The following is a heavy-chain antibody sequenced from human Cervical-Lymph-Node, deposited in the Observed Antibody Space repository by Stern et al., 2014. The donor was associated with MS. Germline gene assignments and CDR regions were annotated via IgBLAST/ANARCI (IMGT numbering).Heavy chain of an antibody. V-gene: IGHV3-53*01. Sequence: EVQLVESGGGVIQPGGSLRLSCTASGFTVSRDYMTWVRQAPGKLLEWVSLITNVGSTFYTDSVKGRFTISRDDSKNTVYLHMTSLRAEDTAMYYCARDTSSPERSDWWGQGTLVTVSS. J-gene: IGHJ4*02. CDR2: ITNVGST. CDR1: GFTVSRDY. CDR3: ARDTSSPERSDW. D-gene: IGHD1-1*01.